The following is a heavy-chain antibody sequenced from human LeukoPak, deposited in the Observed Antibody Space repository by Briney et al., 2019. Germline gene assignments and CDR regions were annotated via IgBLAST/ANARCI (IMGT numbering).Heavy chain of an antibody. CDR1: GYSFTSYW. J-gene: IGHJ4*02. D-gene: IGHD5-24*01. V-gene: IGHV5-51*01. Sequence: GESLKISCKGSGYSFTSYWIGWVRQMPGKGLEWTGIIYPGDSDTRYSPSFQGQVTISADKSISTAYLQWSSLKASDTAMYYCARQSVEMATTEGSFDYWGQGTLVTVSS. CDR2: IYPGDSDT. CDR3: ARQSVEMATTEGSFDY.